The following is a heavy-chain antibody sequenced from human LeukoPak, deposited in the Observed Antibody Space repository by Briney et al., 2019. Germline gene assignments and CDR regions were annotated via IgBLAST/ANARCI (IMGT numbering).Heavy chain of an antibody. D-gene: IGHD2-2*01. V-gene: IGHV1-2*02. CDR3: ARGGEVCSSSSCYRGHDY. J-gene: IGHJ4*02. Sequence: ASVKVSCKASGYTFTGYNMHWVRQAPGQGLESMGWINPKSGGTTYEQKFQGRVTMTRDTSTSTAYMELSRLRSDDTAVYYCARGGEVCSSSSCYRGHDYWGQGTLVAVSS. CDR1: GYTFTGYN. CDR2: INPKSGGT.